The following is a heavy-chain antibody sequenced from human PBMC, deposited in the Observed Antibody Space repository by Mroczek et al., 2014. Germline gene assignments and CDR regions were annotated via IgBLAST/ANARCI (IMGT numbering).Heavy chain of an antibody. CDR3: ARGPHAEMATNYFDY. CDR1: GGSFSGYY. J-gene: IGHJ4*02. Sequence: QVQLQHGAAGLLKPSETLSLTCAVYGGSFSGYYWSWIRQPPGKGLEWIGEINHSGSTNYNPSLKSRVTISVDTSKNQFSLKLSSVTAADTAVYYCARGPHAEMATNYFDYWGQGTLVTVSS. V-gene: IGHV4-34*01. CDR2: INHSGST. D-gene: IGHD5-24*01.